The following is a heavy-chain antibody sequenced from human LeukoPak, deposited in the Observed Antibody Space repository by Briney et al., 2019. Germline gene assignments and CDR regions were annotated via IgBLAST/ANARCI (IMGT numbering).Heavy chain of an antibody. V-gene: IGHV4-34*01. J-gene: IGHJ4*02. D-gene: IGHD1-26*01. CDR2: INHSGSI. Sequence: PSETLSLTCAVYGGSFSDYDWSWIRQPPGRGLEWIGEINHSGSINYNPSLKSRVTISVDTSKNQFSLKLSSVTAADTAVYYCARARSGKWGFDYWGQGTLVTVSS. CDR1: GGSFSDYD. CDR3: ARARSGKWGFDY.